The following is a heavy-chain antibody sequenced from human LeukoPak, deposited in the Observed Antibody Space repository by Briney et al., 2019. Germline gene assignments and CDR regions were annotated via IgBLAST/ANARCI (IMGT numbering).Heavy chain of an antibody. CDR2: INHSGST. J-gene: IGHJ4*02. V-gene: IGHV4-34*01. CDR1: GGSFSGYY. Sequence: SETLSLTCAVYGGSFSGYYWSWIRQPPGKGLEWIGEINHSGSTNYNPSLKSRVTISVDTSRNQFSLKLSSVTAADTAVYYCADFGDYGDYWGQGTLVTVSS. D-gene: IGHD4-17*01. CDR3: ADFGDYGDY.